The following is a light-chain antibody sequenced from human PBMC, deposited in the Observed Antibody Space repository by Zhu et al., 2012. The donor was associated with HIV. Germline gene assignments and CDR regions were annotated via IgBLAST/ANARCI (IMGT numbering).Light chain of an antibody. CDR3: QQYYTPSYG. J-gene: IGKJ2*03. CDR1: QSVYKF. CDR2: EAS. Sequence: DIQMTQSPSTLSASVGDRVTITCRASQSVYKFLAWYQQKPEKAPKLLIYEASHLETGSHRGSAAVDLGQNSLSPSAACQPDDFATYSCQQYYTPSYGFGLGDRACRSN. V-gene: IGKV1-5*03.